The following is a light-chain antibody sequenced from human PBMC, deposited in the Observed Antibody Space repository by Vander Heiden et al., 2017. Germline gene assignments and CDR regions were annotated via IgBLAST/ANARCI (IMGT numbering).Light chain of an antibody. V-gene: IGKV1-9*01. J-gene: IGKJ2*01. CDR1: QGISSY. CDR3: QEVYSYPYT. CDR2: AAS. Sequence: DIQLTQSPSFLSASVGDRVTITCRASQGISSYLAWYQQKPGKAPKLLIYAASTLESGVPSRFSGSGSGTEFTLTISSLQPEDFATFYCQEVYSYPYTFGQGTKLEIK.